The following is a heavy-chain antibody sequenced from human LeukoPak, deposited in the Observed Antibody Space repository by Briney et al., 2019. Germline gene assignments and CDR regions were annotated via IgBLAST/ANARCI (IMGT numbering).Heavy chain of an antibody. Sequence: GGSLRLSCAASGFTFSSYAMNWVRQAPGKGLEWVSGISSSGGNTYYADSVKGRFTISRDNSKNTLYLQMNSLRAEDTAVYYCAEDTRTATTHGGFDSWGQGTLVTVSS. D-gene: IGHD1-1*01. V-gene: IGHV3-23*01. CDR2: ISSSGGNT. J-gene: IGHJ4*02. CDR1: GFTFSSYA. CDR3: AEDTRTATTHGGFDS.